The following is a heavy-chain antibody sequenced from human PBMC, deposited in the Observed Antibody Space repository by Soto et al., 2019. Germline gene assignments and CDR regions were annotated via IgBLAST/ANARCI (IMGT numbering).Heavy chain of an antibody. V-gene: IGHV3-23*01. J-gene: IGHJ3*02. CDR1: GFTFSSYA. Sequence: GGSLRLSCAASGFTFSSYAMSWVRQAPGKGLEWVSAISGSGGSTYYADSVKGRFTISRDNSKNTLYLQMNSLRAEDTAVYYCAKDARWGTRIVVVMINAFDIWGQGTMVTVSS. CDR3: AKDARWGTRIVVVMINAFDI. D-gene: IGHD3-22*01. CDR2: ISGSGGST.